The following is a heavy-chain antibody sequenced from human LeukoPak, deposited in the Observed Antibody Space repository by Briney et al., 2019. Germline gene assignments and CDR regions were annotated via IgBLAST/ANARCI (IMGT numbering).Heavy chain of an antibody. CDR3: ATGFWSGYFGPYYYYYGMDV. CDR2: INPSGGST. Sequence: ASVKVSCKASGYTFTSYYMHWVRQAPGQGLEWMGIINPSGGSTSYAQKFQGRVTMTRDTSTSTVYMGLSSLRSEDTAVYYCATGFWSGYFGPYYYYYGMDVWGQGTTVTVSS. V-gene: IGHV1-46*01. CDR1: GYTFTSYY. D-gene: IGHD3-3*01. J-gene: IGHJ6*02.